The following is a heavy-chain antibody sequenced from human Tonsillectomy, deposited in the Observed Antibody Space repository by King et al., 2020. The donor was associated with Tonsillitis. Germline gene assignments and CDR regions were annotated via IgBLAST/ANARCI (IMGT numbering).Heavy chain of an antibody. J-gene: IGHJ6*02. CDR1: GFTFSSYS. V-gene: IGHV3-48*01. CDR3: ARESPQYGMDV. CDR2: ISSCGSII. Sequence: VQLVESGGGLVQPGGSLRLSCAVSGFTFSSYSMNWVRQAPGKGLEWVSYISSCGSIIYYADSVKGRFTIFRDSAKNSLYVQMHSLRAEDTAVYYCARESPQYGMDVWGQGTAVTVSS.